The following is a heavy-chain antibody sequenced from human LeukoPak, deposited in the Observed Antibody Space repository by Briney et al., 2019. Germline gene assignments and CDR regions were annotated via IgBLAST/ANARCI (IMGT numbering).Heavy chain of an antibody. Sequence: ASVKVSCKASGYTFTGYYMHWVRQAPGQGLEWMGWINPNSGGTNYAQKFQGRVTMTRDTSISTAYMELSRLRSDDTAVYYCARDGYYDSSGYYSNYWGRGTLVTVSS. D-gene: IGHD3-22*01. CDR2: INPNSGGT. CDR3: ARDGYYDSSGYYSNY. J-gene: IGHJ4*02. CDR1: GYTFTGYY. V-gene: IGHV1-2*02.